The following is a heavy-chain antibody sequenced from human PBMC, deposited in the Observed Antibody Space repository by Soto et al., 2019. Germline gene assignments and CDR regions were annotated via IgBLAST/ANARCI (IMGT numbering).Heavy chain of an antibody. Sequence: QLQLQESGPGLVKPSETLSLTCTVSGGSISSSSYYWGWIRQPPGKGLEWIGSIYYSGSTYYNPSLKSRVTISVDTSKNQFSLKLSSVTAADTAVYYCARSAYRYYGSGSFKEGHWFDPWGQGTLVTVSS. J-gene: IGHJ5*02. CDR1: GGSISSSSYY. CDR2: IYYSGST. V-gene: IGHV4-39*01. CDR3: ARSAYRYYGSGSFKEGHWFDP. D-gene: IGHD3-10*01.